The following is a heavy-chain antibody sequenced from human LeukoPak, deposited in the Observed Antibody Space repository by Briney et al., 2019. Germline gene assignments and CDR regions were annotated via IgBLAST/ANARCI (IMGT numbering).Heavy chain of an antibody. V-gene: IGHV3-11*06. D-gene: IGHD3-22*01. CDR3: EARPPALRPNSDDSSGYYYGRDY. J-gene: IGHJ4*02. CDR2: ISGHSTYT. CDR1: GFTFSDYY. Sequence: KPGGSLRLSCAASGFTFSDYYMSWIRQVPGKGLEWISYISGHSTYTNYADSVKGRFTISRDNAKNSLYLQMNSLRAEDTAVYYCEARPPALRPNSDDSSGYYYGRDYWGQGTLVTVSS.